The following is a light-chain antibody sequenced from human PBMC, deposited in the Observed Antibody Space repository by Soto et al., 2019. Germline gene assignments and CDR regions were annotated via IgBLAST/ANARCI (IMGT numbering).Light chain of an antibody. CDR2: DAS. CDR3: QQCNSYSYT. V-gene: IGKV1-5*01. J-gene: IGKJ2*01. CDR1: QSISSW. Sequence: DIQMTQSPSTLSASVGDRVTITCRASQSISSWLAWYQQKPGKAPKLLIYDASSLESGVPSRFSGSGSGTEFTLTISSLQPDDFATYYCQQCNSYSYTFGQGTKV.